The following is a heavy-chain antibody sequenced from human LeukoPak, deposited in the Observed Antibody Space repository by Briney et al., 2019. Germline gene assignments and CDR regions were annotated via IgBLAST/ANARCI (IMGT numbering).Heavy chain of an antibody. V-gene: IGHV1-69*13. J-gene: IGHJ3*02. CDR3: ARVGRRSGSYSYAFDI. CDR1: GGTFSSYA. Sequence: GASVKVSCTASGGTFSSYAISWVRQAPGQGLEWMGGIIPIFGTANYAQKFQGRVMFTADESTSTAYMELSSLRSEDTAVYYCARVGRRSGSYSYAFDIWGQGTMVTVSS. D-gene: IGHD3-10*01. CDR2: IIPIFGTA.